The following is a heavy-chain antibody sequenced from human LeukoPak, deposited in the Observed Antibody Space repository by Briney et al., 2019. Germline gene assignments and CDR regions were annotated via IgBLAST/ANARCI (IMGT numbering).Heavy chain of an antibody. CDR1: GFTLSTYA. Sequence: GGSLRLSCTASGFTLSTYAMSWVRQAPGKGLEWVSLISGNAGSTYYADSVKGRFTISRDNAKNSLYLQMNSLRAEDTAVYYCARGQSQSDAFDIWGQGTMVTVSS. V-gene: IGHV3-23*01. J-gene: IGHJ3*02. CDR2: ISGNAGST. CDR3: ARGQSQSDAFDI.